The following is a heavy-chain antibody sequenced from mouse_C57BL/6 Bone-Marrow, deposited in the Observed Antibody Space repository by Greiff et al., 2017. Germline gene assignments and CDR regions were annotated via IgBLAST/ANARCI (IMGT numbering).Heavy chain of an antibody. CDR1: GYTFTSYW. Sequence: QVQLQQPGAELVRPGSSVKLSCKASGYTFTSYWMDWVKQRPGQGLEWIGNIYPSDSETHYNQKFKDKATLTVDNSSSTAYMPLSILTSEDSAVYCSARCDDDYDEYSAWDCWGQGTSVTVSS. J-gene: IGHJ4*01. CDR2: IYPSDSET. V-gene: IGHV1-61*01. D-gene: IGHD2-4*01. CDR3: ARCDDDYDEYSAWDC.